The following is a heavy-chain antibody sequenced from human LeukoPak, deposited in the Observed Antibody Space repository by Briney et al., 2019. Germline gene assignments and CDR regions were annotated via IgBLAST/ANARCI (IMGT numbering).Heavy chain of an antibody. J-gene: IGHJ4*02. CDR1: GFTFSSYA. Sequence: GGSLRLSCAASGFTFSSYAMHWVRQAPGKGLEYVSAISSNGGSTYYANSVKGRFTISRDNSKNTLYPQMGSLRAEDMAVYYCARDSYYGSGSADYWGQGTLVTVSS. CDR3: ARDSYYGSGSADY. CDR2: ISSNGGST. D-gene: IGHD3-10*01. V-gene: IGHV3-64*01.